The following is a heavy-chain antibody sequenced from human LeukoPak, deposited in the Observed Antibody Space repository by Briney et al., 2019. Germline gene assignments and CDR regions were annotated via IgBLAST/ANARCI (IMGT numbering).Heavy chain of an antibody. V-gene: IGHV4-30-2*01. D-gene: IGHD6-13*01. Sequence: SQTLSLTCAVSGGSISSGGYSWSWIRQPPGKGLEWIGYIYHSGSTYYNPSLKSRVTISVDRSKNQFSLKLSSVTAADTAVYYGARVVAAAGTVGLLDYWGQGTLVTVSS. CDR1: GGSISSGGYS. CDR2: IYHSGST. J-gene: IGHJ4*02. CDR3: ARVVAAAGTVGLLDY.